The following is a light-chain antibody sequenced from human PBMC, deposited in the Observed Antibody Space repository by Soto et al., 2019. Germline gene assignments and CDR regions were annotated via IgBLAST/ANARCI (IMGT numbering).Light chain of an antibody. CDR3: CSYAGSYTLYV. J-gene: IGLJ1*01. CDR2: DVS. V-gene: IGLV2-11*01. CDR1: SSDVGGYNY. Sequence: QSALTQPRSVSGSPGQSVTISCTGTSSDVGGYNYVSWYQQHPGTAPKLMIYDVSMRPSGVPDRFSGSKSGNTASLTISGLQAEDEADYSCCSYAGSYTLYVFGTGTKVTVL.